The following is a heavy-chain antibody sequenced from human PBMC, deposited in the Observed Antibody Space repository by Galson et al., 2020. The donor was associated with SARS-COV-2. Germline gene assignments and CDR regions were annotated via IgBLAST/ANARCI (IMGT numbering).Heavy chain of an antibody. D-gene: IGHD6-19*01. CDR2: IDWDDDK. V-gene: IGHV2-70*17. J-gene: IGHJ4*02. Sequence: SGPTLVKPPQPLTLTCTFSGFSLTTNGLCVSWIRQPPGKALEWLARIDWDDDKFYSTSLQTSLAISKDTSKNQVVLTMTNVDPIDTGTYYCARTTSSGWCFDSWGQGTLVTVSS. CDR1: GFSLTTNGLC. CDR3: ARTTSSGWCFDS.